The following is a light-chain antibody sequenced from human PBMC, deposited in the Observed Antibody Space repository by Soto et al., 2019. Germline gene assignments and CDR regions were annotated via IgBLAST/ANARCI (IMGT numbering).Light chain of an antibody. Sequence: EIVLTQSPATLSSFPGDRVTLSCRASQAVNTRLAWYQHKPGQAPRLLIYGASSRATGIPDRFSGSGSGTDFTLTINRLEPEDFAVYYCEQYDKSITFGGGTKVEIK. V-gene: IGKV3-20*01. CDR3: EQYDKSIT. CDR2: GAS. J-gene: IGKJ4*01. CDR1: QAVNTR.